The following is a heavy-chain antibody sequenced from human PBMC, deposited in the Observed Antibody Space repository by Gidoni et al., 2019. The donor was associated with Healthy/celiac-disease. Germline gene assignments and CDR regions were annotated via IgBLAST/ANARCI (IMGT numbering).Heavy chain of an antibody. Sequence: EVQLVASGGGLVQPGGSLRPSCAASGCTFDDSDVHWVRQAPGKGLEWVSCISWNSGSKDYADSVKGRFTISRDNAKNSLYLQMNSLRAEDTALYYCAKAVTMVRGVIRLYYFDYWGQGTLVTVSS. CDR1: GCTFDDSD. CDR3: AKAVTMVRGVIRLYYFDY. CDR2: ISWNSGSK. J-gene: IGHJ4*02. D-gene: IGHD3-10*01. V-gene: IGHV3-9*01.